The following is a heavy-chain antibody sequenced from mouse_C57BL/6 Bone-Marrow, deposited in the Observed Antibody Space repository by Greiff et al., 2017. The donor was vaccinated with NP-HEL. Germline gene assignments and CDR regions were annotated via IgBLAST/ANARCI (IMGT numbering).Heavy chain of an antibody. CDR1: GFTFSDYY. V-gene: IGHV5-12*01. CDR3: ARRGSNTGAMDY. CDR2: ISNGGGST. J-gene: IGHJ4*01. D-gene: IGHD2-5*01. Sequence: EVQVVESGGGLVQPGGSLKLSCAASGFTFSDYYMYWVRQTPEKRLEWVAYISNGGGSTYYPDTVKGRFTISRDNAKNTLYLQMSRLKSEDTAMYYCARRGSNTGAMDYWGQGTSVTVSS.